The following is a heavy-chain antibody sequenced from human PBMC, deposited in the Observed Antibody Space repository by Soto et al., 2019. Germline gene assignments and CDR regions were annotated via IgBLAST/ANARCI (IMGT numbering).Heavy chain of an antibody. CDR2: IIPIFGTA. Sequence: SVKVSCKASGGTFSSYAISWVRQAPGQGLEWMGGIIPIFGTANYAQKFQGRVTITADKSTSTAYMELSSLRSEDTAVYYCARVRLPVNMVRGVISPCYYYYGMDVWGQGTTVTVSS. J-gene: IGHJ6*02. D-gene: IGHD3-10*01. CDR3: ARVRLPVNMVRGVISPCYYYYGMDV. CDR1: GGTFSSYA. V-gene: IGHV1-69*06.